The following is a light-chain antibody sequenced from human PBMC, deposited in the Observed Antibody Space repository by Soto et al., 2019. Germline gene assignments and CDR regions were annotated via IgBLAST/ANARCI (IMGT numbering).Light chain of an antibody. CDR1: QSISSY. Sequence: DIQMTQSPSSLSASVGDRATITCRASQSISSYLNWYQQKPGKAPKLLIYAASSLQSGVPSRFSGSGSGTDFTLTISSLQPEDFATYYCQQYETYSGTFGQGTKVDI. V-gene: IGKV1-39*01. J-gene: IGKJ1*01. CDR2: AAS. CDR3: QQYETYSGT.